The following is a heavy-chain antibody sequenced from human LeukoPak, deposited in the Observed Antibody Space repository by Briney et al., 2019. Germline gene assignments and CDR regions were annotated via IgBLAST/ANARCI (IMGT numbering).Heavy chain of an antibody. Sequence: GGSLRLSCAASGFTFSSYAMHWVRQAPGKGLEWVAVISYDGSNKYYADSVKGRFTISRDNSKNTLYLQMNSLRAEDTAVYYCAREPPSEDRERYYDFWSGYYRYYYYYGMDVWGQGTTVTVSS. J-gene: IGHJ6*02. CDR3: AREPPSEDRERYYDFWSGYYRYYYYYGMDV. CDR1: GFTFSSYA. D-gene: IGHD3-3*01. CDR2: ISYDGSNK. V-gene: IGHV3-30-3*01.